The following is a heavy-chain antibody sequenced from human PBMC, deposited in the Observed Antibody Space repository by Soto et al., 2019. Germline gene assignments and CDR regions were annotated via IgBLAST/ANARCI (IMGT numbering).Heavy chain of an antibody. CDR2: INPNGGST. CDR3: ARVIYYYGSDYYYYAY. J-gene: IGHJ4*02. CDR1: GYTLTSYY. V-gene: IGHV1-46*01. D-gene: IGHD3-3*01. Sequence: GASVKVSCKASGYTLTSYYIYWVRQAPGQGLEWMGMINPNGGSTSSPQKFQGRVTMTRDTSTSTVYIELSTLRSEDTAVYYCARVIYYYGSDYYYYAYWGQGTLVTVSS.